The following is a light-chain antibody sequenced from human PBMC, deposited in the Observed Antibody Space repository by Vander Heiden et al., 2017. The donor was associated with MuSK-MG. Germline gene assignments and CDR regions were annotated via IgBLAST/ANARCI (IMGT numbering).Light chain of an antibody. CDR1: SSDVGSYNL. Sequence: QSALTQPASVSGSPGQSITISCTGTSSDVGSYNLVSWYQQHPAEAPQLMIFEVTKRPSGVSNRFSGSKSANTASLTISGLQAEDEADYSCCSYAGSGTWVFGGGTKLTV. CDR3: CSYAGSGTWV. V-gene: IGLV2-23*02. CDR2: EVT. J-gene: IGLJ3*02.